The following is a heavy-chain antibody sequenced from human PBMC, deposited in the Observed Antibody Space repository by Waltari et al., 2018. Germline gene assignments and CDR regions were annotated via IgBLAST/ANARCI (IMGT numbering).Heavy chain of an antibody. CDR3: ATRHY. J-gene: IGHJ4*02. Sequence: QVQLVQSGAEVKKPGASVKVSCKASGYTFTSYAMHWVRQAPGQRLEWMGWINPNSGGTIYEQKFQGRVTMTEDTSTDTAYMELSSLRSEDTAVYYCATRHYWGQGTLVTVSS. V-gene: IGHV1-3*01. CDR2: INPNSGGT. CDR1: GYTFTSYA.